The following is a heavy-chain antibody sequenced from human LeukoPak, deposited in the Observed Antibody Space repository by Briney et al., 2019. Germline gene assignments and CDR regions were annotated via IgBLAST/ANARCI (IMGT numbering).Heavy chain of an antibody. J-gene: IGHJ6*04. V-gene: IGHV3-23*01. CDR3: AAYCRSTSCYPVEDV. CDR2: ISGSGGST. CDR1: GFTFSSYG. D-gene: IGHD2-2*01. Sequence: HPGRSLRLSCAASGFTFSSYGMSWVRQAPGKGLEWVSAISGSGGSTYYADSVKGRFTISRDNSKNTLYLQMNSLRAEDTAVYYCAAYCRSTSCYPVEDVWGKGTTVTISS.